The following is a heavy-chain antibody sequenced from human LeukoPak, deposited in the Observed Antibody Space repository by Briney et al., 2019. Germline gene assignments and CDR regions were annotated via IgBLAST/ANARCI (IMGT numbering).Heavy chain of an antibody. CDR1: GYTFTSYY. Sequence: ASVKVSCKASGYTFTSYYMHWVRQAPGQGPEWMGIINPSGGSTTYAQKFQGRVTMTRDMSTSTVYMELSSLRSEDTALYYCARATVRNAFDIWGQGTMVTVSS. CDR3: ARATVRNAFDI. V-gene: IGHV1-46*01. J-gene: IGHJ3*02. D-gene: IGHD1-1*01. CDR2: INPSGGST.